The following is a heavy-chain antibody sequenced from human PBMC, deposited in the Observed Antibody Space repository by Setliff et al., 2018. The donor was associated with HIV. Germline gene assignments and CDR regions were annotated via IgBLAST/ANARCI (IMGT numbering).Heavy chain of an antibody. J-gene: IGHJ4*01. CDR2: IKKDGSQK. V-gene: IGHV3-7*03. Sequence: GGSLRLSCAASGFNFDIFAMHWVRQAPGKGLEWVANIKKDGSQKYYVDSVKGRFTIARDNSKNTLYLQMNGLRVEDTAVYYCAKDGISGGAYPPYYFDYWGHGTLVTVSS. CDR3: AKDGISGGAYPPYYFDY. CDR1: GFNFDIFA. D-gene: IGHD2-15*01.